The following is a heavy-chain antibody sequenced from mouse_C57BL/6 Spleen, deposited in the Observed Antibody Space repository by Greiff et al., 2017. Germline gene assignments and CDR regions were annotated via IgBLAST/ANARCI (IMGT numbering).Heavy chain of an antibody. V-gene: IGHV1-80*01. CDR3: ARTADLDY. CDR1: GYAFSSYW. Sequence: VQGVESGAELVKPGASVKISCKASGYAFSSYWMNWVKQRPGKGLEWIGQIYPGDGDTNYNGKFKGKATLTADKSSSTAYMQLSSLTSEDSAVYFCARTADLDYWGQGTSVTVSS. CDR2: IYPGDGDT. J-gene: IGHJ4*01.